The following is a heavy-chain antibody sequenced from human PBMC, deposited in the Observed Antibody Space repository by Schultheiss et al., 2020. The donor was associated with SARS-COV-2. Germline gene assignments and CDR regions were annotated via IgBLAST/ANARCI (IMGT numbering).Heavy chain of an antibody. CDR1: GGSFSGYY. V-gene: IGHV4-59*01. J-gene: IGHJ6*02. CDR3: ARVGGGGYYYYYGMDV. D-gene: IGHD3-16*01. Sequence: SQTLSLTCAVYGGSFSGYYWTWIRQPPGKGLEWIGYIYYSGSTNYNPSLKSRVTISVDTSKNQFSLKLTSVTAEDTAVYYCARVGGGGYYYYYGMDVWGQGTTVTVSS. CDR2: IYYSGST.